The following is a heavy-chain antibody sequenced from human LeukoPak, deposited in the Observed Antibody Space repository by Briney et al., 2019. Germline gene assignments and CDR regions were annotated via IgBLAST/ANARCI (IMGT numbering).Heavy chain of an antibody. V-gene: IGHV1-18*04. D-gene: IGHD2-15*01. Sequence: GASVKVSCKTSGYTFTDYYIHWVRQAPGQGLEWMGWISAYNGNTNYAQKLQGRVTMTTDTSTSTAYMELRSLRSDDTAVYYCARDRAATSQCFDYWGQGTLVTVSS. J-gene: IGHJ4*02. CDR1: GYTFTDYY. CDR3: ARDRAATSQCFDY. CDR2: ISAYNGNT.